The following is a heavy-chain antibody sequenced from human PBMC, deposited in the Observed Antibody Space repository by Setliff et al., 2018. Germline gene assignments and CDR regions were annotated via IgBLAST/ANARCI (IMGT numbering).Heavy chain of an antibody. V-gene: IGHV4-34*01. CDR2: INHSGST. J-gene: IGHJ2*01. CDR1: GGSFSGYY. Sequence: PSETLSLTCAVYGGSFSGYYWSWIRQPPGKGLEWIGEINHSGSTNYNPSLKSRVTISVDTSKNQFSLKLSSVTAADTAVYYCASLTTVTTDWYFDLWGRGTLVTV. D-gene: IGHD4-17*01. CDR3: ASLTTVTTDWYFDL.